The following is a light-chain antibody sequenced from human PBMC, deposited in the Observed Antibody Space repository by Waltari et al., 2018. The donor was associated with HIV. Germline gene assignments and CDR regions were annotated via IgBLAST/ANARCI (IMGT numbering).Light chain of an antibody. CDR2: AAS. CDR1: QSVSRTY. V-gene: IGKV3-20*01. Sequence: EIVLTPSPGTLSLSPGESATLSCGASQSVSRTYSAWYQQKPGQAPRLLVYAASSRAAGIPDRFSGSGSGTDFTLTISRLEPEDCSVYYCQQYGGAPLITFGQGTRLEIK. CDR3: QQYGGAPLIT. J-gene: IGKJ5*01.